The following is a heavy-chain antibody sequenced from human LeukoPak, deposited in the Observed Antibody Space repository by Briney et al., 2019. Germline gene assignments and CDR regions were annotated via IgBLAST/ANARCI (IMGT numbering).Heavy chain of an antibody. CDR1: GGSISSGDYY. D-gene: IGHD3-10*01. CDR3: ARAYYYGSGIGFLDL. CDR2: IYHRGST. J-gene: IGHJ2*01. Sequence: SQTLSLTCTVSGGSISSGDYYWSWVRQPPGKGLEWIGEIYHRGSTSYNPSLKSRVTISVDKSKNQFSLKLSSVTAADTAVYYCARAYYYGSGIGFLDLWGRGTLVTVSS. V-gene: IGHV4-30-4*01.